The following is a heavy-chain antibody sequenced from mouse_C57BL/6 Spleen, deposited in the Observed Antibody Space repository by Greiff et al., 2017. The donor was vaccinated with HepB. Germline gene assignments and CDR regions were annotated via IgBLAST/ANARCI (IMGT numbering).Heavy chain of an antibody. V-gene: IGHV5-17*01. J-gene: IGHJ3*01. Sequence: EVNVVESGGGLVKPGGSLKLSCAASGFTFSDYGMHWVRQAPEKGLEWVAYISSGSSTIYYADTVKGRFTISRDNAKNTLFLQMTSLRSEDTAMYYCARKDPAWFAYWGQGTLVTVSA. CDR1: GFTFSDYG. CDR3: ARKDPAWFAY. CDR2: ISSGSSTI.